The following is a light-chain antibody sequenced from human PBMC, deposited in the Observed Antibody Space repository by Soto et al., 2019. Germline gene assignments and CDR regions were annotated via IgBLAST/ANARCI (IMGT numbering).Light chain of an antibody. J-gene: IGLJ2*01. CDR1: SSDVGGYNF. Sequence: QSALTQPPSASGSPGQSVTISCTGSSSDVGGYNFVSWYQQHPGKAPKLMIYDVSEQPSGVPDRFSGSKSGNTASLTVSGLQADDEADYYCSSYAGTSIPVVFGGGTKLTVL. V-gene: IGLV2-8*01. CDR3: SSYAGTSIPVV. CDR2: DVS.